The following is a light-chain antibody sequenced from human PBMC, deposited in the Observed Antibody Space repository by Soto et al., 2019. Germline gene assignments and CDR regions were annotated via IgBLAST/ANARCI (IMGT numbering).Light chain of an antibody. J-gene: IGKJ1*01. Sequence: DIQMTQSPSTLPASVGDRVTITCRASQNINNWLAWYQQKPGKGPRLLIYKASNLESGVSSRFSGSGSGTEFTLTISSLQPDDIGTYYCQQNNRYPWTFGQGTKVEIK. CDR1: QNINNW. V-gene: IGKV1-5*03. CDR3: QQNNRYPWT. CDR2: KAS.